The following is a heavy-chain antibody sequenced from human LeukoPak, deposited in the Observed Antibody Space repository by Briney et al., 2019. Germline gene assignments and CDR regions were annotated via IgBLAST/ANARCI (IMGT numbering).Heavy chain of an antibody. V-gene: IGHV1-3*03. D-gene: IGHD6-13*01. CDR1: GYTFTSYA. Sequence: ASVKVSCKASGYTFTSYAMHWVRQAPGQRLEWMGWINAGNGNTKYSQEFQGRVTITRDTSASTAYMELSSLRSEDMAVYYCARDSLTEYSSSWAAAFDIWGQGTMVTVSS. CDR2: INAGNGNT. CDR3: ARDSLTEYSSSWAAAFDI. J-gene: IGHJ3*02.